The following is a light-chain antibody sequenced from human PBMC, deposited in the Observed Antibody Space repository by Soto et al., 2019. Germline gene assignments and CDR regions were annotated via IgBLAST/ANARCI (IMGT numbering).Light chain of an antibody. CDR2: DAS. J-gene: IGKJ5*01. CDR1: QSVGSY. Sequence: EIVLTQSPATLSLSPGERATLACRASQSVGSYLAWYQQKPGQAPRLLIYDASNSATGIPARFSGSWSGTDFILTISSLEPEDSAVYYCQQRSNRPSFGQGTRLENK. V-gene: IGKV3-11*01. CDR3: QQRSNRPS.